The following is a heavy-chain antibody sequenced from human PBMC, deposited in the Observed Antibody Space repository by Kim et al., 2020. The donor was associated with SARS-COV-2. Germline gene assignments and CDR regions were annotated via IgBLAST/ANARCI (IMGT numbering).Heavy chain of an antibody. D-gene: IGHD3-16*01. J-gene: IGHJ4*02. CDR3: ARDGGFFPADF. CDR1: GFSISDYY. Sequence: LSLTCAASGFSISDYYITWIRQAPGKGLEWLSYITRVGHTIYYADSVKGRFTISRDNSKNSVYLHMNSLTADDTAVYFCARDGGFFPADFWGQGTLVTVSS. V-gene: IGHV3-11*01. CDR2: ITRVGHTI.